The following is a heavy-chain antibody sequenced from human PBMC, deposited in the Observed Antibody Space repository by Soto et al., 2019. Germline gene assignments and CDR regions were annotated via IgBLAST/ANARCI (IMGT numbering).Heavy chain of an antibody. CDR3: ARGKGMEENYYYYGMDI. CDR2: INGGTGQT. CDR1: GYTFSTYA. Sequence: QVQVVQSGAEVKKPGASVKISCKASGYTFSTYAMHWVRQAPGQSLEWMGWINGGTGQTRYSQRFQDRVTITRDTSAKTTYMDLTSLRSEDTAVYYCARGKGMEENYYYYGMDICGQGTTVTVSS. D-gene: IGHD1-1*01. V-gene: IGHV1-3*01. J-gene: IGHJ6*02.